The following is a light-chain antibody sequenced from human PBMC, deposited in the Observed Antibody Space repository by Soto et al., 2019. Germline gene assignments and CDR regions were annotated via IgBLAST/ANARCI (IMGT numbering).Light chain of an antibody. Sequence: TQSPGTLSSSVGDRVTITCRATQTINTRLAWYQQKPGKAPKLLIYDASSLESGVPSRFSGSGSGTEFTLTISGLQPDDFATYYCQHYDTYRATFGLGTKVDI. CDR2: DAS. CDR3: QHYDTYRAT. CDR1: QTINTR. V-gene: IGKV1-5*01. J-gene: IGKJ1*01.